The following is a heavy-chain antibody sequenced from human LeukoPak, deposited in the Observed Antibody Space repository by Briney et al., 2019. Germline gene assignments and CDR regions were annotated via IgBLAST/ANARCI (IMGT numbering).Heavy chain of an antibody. J-gene: IGHJ4*02. CDR2: MNPNTGNT. CDR3: AKGGTSYSGGDY. CDR1: GYTFTSYD. Sequence: ASVKVSCKASGYTFTSYDINWVRQATGQGLEWMGWMNPNTGNTGYAQKFQGRVTMTRNTSISTAYMELSSLRSEDTAVYYCAKGGTSYSGGDYWGQGTLVTVSS. D-gene: IGHD2-2*01. V-gene: IGHV1-8*01.